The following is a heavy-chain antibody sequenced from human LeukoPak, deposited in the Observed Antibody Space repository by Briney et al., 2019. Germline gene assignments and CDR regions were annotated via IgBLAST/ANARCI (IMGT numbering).Heavy chain of an antibody. CDR1: GFTISTYA. CDR2: ITSSGATT. Sequence: PGGPLRLSCAASGFTISTYAMTWVRQAPGKGLEWVSSITSSGATTYYADSVKGRFTISGDISKNTLYLQMNSLTAEDSAVYYCAKEFIAGDGHVDCDSWGQGTLVTVSS. CDR3: AKEFIAGDGHVDCDS. V-gene: IGHV3-23*01. D-gene: IGHD5-24*01. J-gene: IGHJ4*02.